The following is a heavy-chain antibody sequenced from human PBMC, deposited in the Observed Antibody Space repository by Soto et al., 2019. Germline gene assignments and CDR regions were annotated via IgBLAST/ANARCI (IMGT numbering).Heavy chain of an antibody. J-gene: IGHJ4*02. CDR1: GFTFSSYS. V-gene: IGHV3-48*02. CDR2: ISSSSSTI. Sequence: HPGGSLRLSCAASGFTFSSYSMNWVRQAPGKGLEWVSYISSSSSTIYYADSVKGRFTISRDNAKNSLYLQMNSLRDEDTAVYYCARDLHLMTTVTHYFDYWGQGTLVTVSS. D-gene: IGHD4-4*01. CDR3: ARDLHLMTTVTHYFDY.